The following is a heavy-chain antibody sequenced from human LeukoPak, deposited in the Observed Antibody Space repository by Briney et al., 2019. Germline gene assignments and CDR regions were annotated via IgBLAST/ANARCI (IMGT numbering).Heavy chain of an antibody. CDR3: ARGTYYYGSGSYQAWGD. V-gene: IGHV1-18*01. Sequence: GASVKVSCKASGYTFTSYGISWVRQAPGQGLEWMGWISAYNGNTNYAQKLQGRVTMTTDTSTSTAYMELRSLRSDDTAVYYCARGTYYYGSGSYQAWGDWGQGTLVTVSS. CDR1: GYTFTSYG. J-gene: IGHJ4*02. D-gene: IGHD3-10*01. CDR2: ISAYNGNT.